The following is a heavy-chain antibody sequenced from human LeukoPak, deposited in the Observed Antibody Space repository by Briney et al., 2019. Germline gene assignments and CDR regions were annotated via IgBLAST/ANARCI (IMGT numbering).Heavy chain of an antibody. CDR2: ITSSGSTI. CDR1: GFTFSDYY. Sequence: PGGSLRLSCAASGFTFSDYYMSWIRQAPGKGLEWVSYITSSGSTIYYAGSVKGRFTISRDNTKNSLYLQMNSLRAEDTAVYYCARDRSSTVTNSWYFDLWGRGTLVTVSS. CDR3: ARDRSSTVTNSWYFDL. V-gene: IGHV3-11*01. J-gene: IGHJ2*01. D-gene: IGHD4-17*01.